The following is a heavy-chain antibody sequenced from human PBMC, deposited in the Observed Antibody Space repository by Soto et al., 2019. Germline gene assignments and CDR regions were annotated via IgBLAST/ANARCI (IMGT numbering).Heavy chain of an antibody. V-gene: IGHV1-8*01. J-gene: IGHJ6*02. CDR2: TNPNSGNT. Sequence: GASVKVSCKASGYTFTSYDINWLRQATGQGLEWMGWTNPNSGNTGYAQKFQGRVTMTRNTSISTAYMELSSLRSEDTAVYYCARDSGSRYYYYGMDVWGQGTTVTVSS. CDR3: ARDSGSRYYYYGMDV. CDR1: GYTFTSYD. D-gene: IGHD1-26*01.